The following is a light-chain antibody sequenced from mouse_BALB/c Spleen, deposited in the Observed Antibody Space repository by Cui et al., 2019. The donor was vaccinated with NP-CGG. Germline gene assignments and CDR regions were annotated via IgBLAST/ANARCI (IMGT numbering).Light chain of an antibody. J-gene: IGLJ1*01. Sequence: QAVLPQYSALTTLPGETVTLTCRSSTGAVTTSNYANWVQEKPDHLFTGLIGGTNNRVPGVPARFSGSLIGDKAALTITGAQTEDEAIYFCALWYSNHWVFGGGTKLTVL. CDR1: TGAVTTSNY. CDR3: ALWYSNHWV. CDR2: GTN. V-gene: IGLV1*01.